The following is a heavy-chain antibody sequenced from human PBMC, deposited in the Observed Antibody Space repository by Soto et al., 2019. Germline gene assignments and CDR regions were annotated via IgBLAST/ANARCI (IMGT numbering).Heavy chain of an antibody. D-gene: IGHD2-21*02. CDR2: ISSNGGST. CDR1: GFTFSSYA. Sequence: EVQLVESGEGLVQPGGSLRLSCAASGFTFSSYAMHWVRQAPGKGLEYVSAISSNGGSTYYADSVKGRFTISRDNYKKTLYLQMGSLRAEDMAVYYCARGDQSLDYLGQGTLVTVPS. CDR3: ARGDQSLDY. V-gene: IGHV3-64*02. J-gene: IGHJ4*02.